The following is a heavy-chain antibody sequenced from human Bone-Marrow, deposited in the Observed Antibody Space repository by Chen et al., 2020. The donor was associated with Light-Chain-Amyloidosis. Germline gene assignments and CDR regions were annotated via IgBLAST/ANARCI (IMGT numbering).Heavy chain of an antibody. CDR1: GFTFRSYP. Sequence: EVQLLESGEGLVQPGGSLRLSCAASGFTFRSYPMSWVRQAPGKGLEWISGISGSGSSTYYADSVKGRFTISRDNSKNTLYLQMNSLRAEDTAIYYCSREVTTNYGMDVWGQGTAVTVSS. CDR2: ISGSGSST. CDR3: SREVTTNYGMDV. D-gene: IGHD3-10*01. J-gene: IGHJ6*02. V-gene: IGHV3-23*01.